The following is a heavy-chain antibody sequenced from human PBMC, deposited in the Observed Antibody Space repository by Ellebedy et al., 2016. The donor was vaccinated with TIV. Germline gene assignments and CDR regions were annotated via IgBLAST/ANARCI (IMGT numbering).Heavy chain of an antibody. D-gene: IGHD4-17*01. J-gene: IGHJ4*02. CDR1: GGSISSGGYY. CDR3: ASRGAYGDYPEADY. Sequence: LTLSXTVSGGSISSGGYYWSWIRQHPGKGLEWIGYIYYSGSTYYNPSLKSRVTISVDTSKNQFSLKLGSVTAADTAVYYCASRGAYGDYPEADYWGQGTLVTVSS. CDR2: IYYSGST. V-gene: IGHV4-31*03.